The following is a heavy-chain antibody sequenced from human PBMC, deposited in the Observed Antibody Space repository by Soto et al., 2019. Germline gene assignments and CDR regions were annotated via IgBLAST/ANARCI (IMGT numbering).Heavy chain of an antibody. J-gene: IGHJ4*02. CDR3: ARGARGGLVFDY. CDR1: GFTFSSYG. V-gene: IGHV3-33*01. CDR2: IWYDGSNK. Sequence: QAQLVESGGGVVQPGRSLRLSCAASGFTFSSYGMHWVRQAPGKGLEWVAVIWYDGSNKYYADSVKGRFTISRDNSKNTLYLQMNSLRAEDTAVYYCARGARGGLVFDYWGQGTLVTVSS. D-gene: IGHD2-15*01.